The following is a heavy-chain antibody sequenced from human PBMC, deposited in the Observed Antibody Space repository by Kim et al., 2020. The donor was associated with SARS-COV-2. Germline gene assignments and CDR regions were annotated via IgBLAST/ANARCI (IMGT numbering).Heavy chain of an antibody. CDR1: GFTFSSYG. CDR3: AKEGATESYYYYGMDV. V-gene: IGHV3-30*18. J-gene: IGHJ6*02. D-gene: IGHD4-4*01. CDR2: ISYDGSNK. Sequence: GGSLRLSCAASGFTFSSYGMHWVRQAPGKGLEWVAVISYDGSNKYYADSVKGRFTISRDNSKNTLYLQMNSLRAEDTAVYYCAKEGATESYYYYGMDVWGQGTTVTVSS.